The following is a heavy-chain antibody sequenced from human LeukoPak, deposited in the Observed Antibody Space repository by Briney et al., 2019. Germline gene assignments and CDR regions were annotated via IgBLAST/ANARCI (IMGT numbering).Heavy chain of an antibody. CDR3: ARTTSLTASGYDY. CDR2: INPNTGDR. J-gene: IGHJ4*02. V-gene: IGHV1-8*03. CDR1: GYTFTNYH. Sequence: ASLKVSCTASGYTFTNYHINWVRQAPGQGLEWMGWINPNTGDRGYAQKFQGRVSITSDTSISTAYMELGSPRSEDTAVYFCARTTSLTASGYDYWGQGTLVTVSS. D-gene: IGHD4-17*01.